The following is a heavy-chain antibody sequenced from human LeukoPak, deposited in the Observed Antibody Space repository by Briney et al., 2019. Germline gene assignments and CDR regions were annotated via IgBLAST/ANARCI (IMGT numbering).Heavy chain of an antibody. V-gene: IGHV3-7*03. Sequence: GGSLRLSCAASGFTFSDYYMSWVRQAPGKGLEWVANIKQDGSEKYYVDSVKGRFTISRDNAKDSLYLQMNSLRAEDAAVYYCARDRTGHNPGDYWGQGTLVTVSA. D-gene: IGHD5-24*01. CDR1: GFTFSDYY. CDR3: ARDRTGHNPGDY. J-gene: IGHJ4*02. CDR2: IKQDGSEK.